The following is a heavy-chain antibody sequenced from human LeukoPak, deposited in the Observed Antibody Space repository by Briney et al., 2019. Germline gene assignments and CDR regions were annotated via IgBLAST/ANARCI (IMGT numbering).Heavy chain of an antibody. Sequence: ASVKVSCKASGYTFTGYYMHWVRQAPGQGLEWMGRINPNSGGTNYAQKCQGRVTMTRDTSISTAYMELSRLRSDDTAVYYCARVLPYYYDSSGYAFDIWGQGTMVTVSS. J-gene: IGHJ3*02. CDR1: GYTFTGYY. CDR2: INPNSGGT. D-gene: IGHD3-22*01. CDR3: ARVLPYYYDSSGYAFDI. V-gene: IGHV1-2*06.